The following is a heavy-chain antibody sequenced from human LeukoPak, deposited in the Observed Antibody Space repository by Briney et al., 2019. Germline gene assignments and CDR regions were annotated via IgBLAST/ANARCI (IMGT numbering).Heavy chain of an antibody. CDR1: GNYW. CDR3: AISRGWYHY. D-gene: IGHD6-19*01. Sequence: GGSLRLSCAASGNYWMHWVRQAPGKGLEWVAVIWYDGSNKYYADSVKGRFTISRDNSKNTLYLQMNSLRAEDTAVYYCAISRGWYHYWGQGTLVTVSS. J-gene: IGHJ4*02. CDR2: IWYDGSNK. V-gene: IGHV3-33*08.